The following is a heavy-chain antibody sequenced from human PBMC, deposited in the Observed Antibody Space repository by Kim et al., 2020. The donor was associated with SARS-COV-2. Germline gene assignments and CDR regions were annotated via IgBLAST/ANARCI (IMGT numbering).Heavy chain of an antibody. D-gene: IGHD5-12*01. Sequence: NYAPKFQGRVTITADESTSTAYMELSSLRSEDTAVYYCARGDSGYDFWGSWGQGTLVTVSS. V-gene: IGHV1-69*01. CDR3: ARGDSGYDFWGS. J-gene: IGHJ5*02.